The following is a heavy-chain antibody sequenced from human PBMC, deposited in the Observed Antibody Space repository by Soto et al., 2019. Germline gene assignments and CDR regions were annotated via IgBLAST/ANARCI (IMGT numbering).Heavy chain of an antibody. J-gene: IGHJ4*02. CDR3: ASWPTRTSSPDY. CDR2: IYYSGST. D-gene: IGHD6-19*01. V-gene: IGHV4-59*01. Sequence: SETLSLTCTVSGGSISSYYWSWIRQPPGKGLEWIGYIYYSGSTNYNPSLKSRVTISVDTSKNQFSLKLSSVTAADTAVYYCASWPTRTSSPDYWGQGTLVTVSS. CDR1: GGSISSYY.